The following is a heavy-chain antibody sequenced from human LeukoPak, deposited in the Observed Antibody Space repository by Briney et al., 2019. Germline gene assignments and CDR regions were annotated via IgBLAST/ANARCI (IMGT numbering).Heavy chain of an antibody. CDR1: GFSFNLYG. J-gene: IGHJ5*01. V-gene: IGHV3-30*18. CDR3: AKNSRGSGNFPGNWFDP. Sequence: HPGGSLRLSCVGSGFSFNLYGMHWLRQSPGKGLQWLSVIAYNGTGIYYADSVKGRLTISRDNSKNTLYLQIDSLRTEDTAVYYCAKNSRGSGNFPGNWFDPWGQGTRVIVSS. D-gene: IGHD3-22*01. CDR2: IAYNGTGI.